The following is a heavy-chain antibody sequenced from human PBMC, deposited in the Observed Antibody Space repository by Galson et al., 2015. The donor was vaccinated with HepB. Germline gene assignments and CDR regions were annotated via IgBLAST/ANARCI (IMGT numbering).Heavy chain of an antibody. CDR2: ISAYNGNT. CDR3: ARDRIAVAGSSPDFDY. CDR1: GYTFTSYG. Sequence: SVKVSCKASGYTFTSYGISWVRQAPGQGLEWMGWISAYNGNTNYAQKLQGRVTMTTDTSTSTAYMELRSLRSDDTAVYYCARDRIAVAGSSPDFDYWGQGTLVTVSS. J-gene: IGHJ4*02. V-gene: IGHV1-18*01. D-gene: IGHD6-19*01.